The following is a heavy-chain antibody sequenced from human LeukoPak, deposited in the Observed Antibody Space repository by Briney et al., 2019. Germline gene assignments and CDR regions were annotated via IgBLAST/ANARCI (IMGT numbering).Heavy chain of an antibody. V-gene: IGHV3-9*01. D-gene: IGHD3-10*01. CDR2: ISWNSGSI. J-gene: IGHJ6*02. CDR1: GFTFDDYA. Sequence: GGSLRLSCAASGFTFDDYAMHWVRQAPGKGLEWVSGISWNSGSIGYADSVKGRFTISRDNAKNSLYLQMNSLRAEDTALYYCAKDSMVRGVILVSGYGMDVWGQGTTVTVSS. CDR3: AKDSMVRGVILVSGYGMDV.